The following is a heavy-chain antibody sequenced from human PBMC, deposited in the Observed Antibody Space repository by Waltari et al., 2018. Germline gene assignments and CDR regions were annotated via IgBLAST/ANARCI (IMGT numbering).Heavy chain of an antibody. CDR2: INTNTGNP. CDR1: GYTFTSYA. J-gene: IGHJ6*02. CDR3: ARDWDFWSGYYYYYYYYGMDV. D-gene: IGHD3-3*01. V-gene: IGHV7-4-1*02. Sequence: QVQLVQSGSELKKPGASVKVSCKASGYTFTSYAMNWVRQAPGQGLEWMGWINTNTGNPTYAQGFTGRFVFSLDTSVSTAYLQISSLKAEDTAVYYCARDWDFWSGYYYYYYYYGMDVWGQGTTVTVSS.